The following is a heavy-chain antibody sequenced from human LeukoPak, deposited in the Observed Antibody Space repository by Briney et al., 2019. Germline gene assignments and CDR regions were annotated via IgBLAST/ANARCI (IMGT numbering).Heavy chain of an antibody. CDR2: IYTSGST. V-gene: IGHV4-4*09. CDR3: ARRISQYYYDTDEAFDI. J-gene: IGHJ3*02. Sequence: PSETLSLTCTVSGGSISSYYWSWIRQPPGKGLEWIGYIYTSGSTNYNPSLKSRVTISVDTSKNQFSLKLSSVTAADTAVYYCARRISQYYYDTDEAFDIWGQGTMVTVSS. CDR1: GGSISSYY. D-gene: IGHD3-22*01.